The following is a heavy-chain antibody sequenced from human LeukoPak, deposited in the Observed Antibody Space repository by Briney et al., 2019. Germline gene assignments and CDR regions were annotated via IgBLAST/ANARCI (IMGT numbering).Heavy chain of an antibody. CDR2: ISGSVGST. CDR3: AKGPRGDYAFDI. D-gene: IGHD3-16*01. Sequence: PGGSLRLSCAASGFALSSYAMSWVRQAPGKGLEWVSAISGSVGSTYYAYSVKGRFTISRDNSKNTLYLQMNSLRAEDTAVYYCAKGPRGDYAFDIWGRGTMVTVSS. V-gene: IGHV3-23*01. J-gene: IGHJ3*02. CDR1: GFALSSYA.